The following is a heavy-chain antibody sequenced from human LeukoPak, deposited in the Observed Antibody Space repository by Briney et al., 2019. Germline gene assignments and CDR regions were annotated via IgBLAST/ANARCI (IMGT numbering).Heavy chain of an antibody. J-gene: IGHJ4*02. CDR3: AREVRRAGRSEKSDY. Sequence: ASVKVSCKASGCTFISYGISWVRQAPGQGLEWMGWISAYNGHTNYAQKPQGRVTMTTDTSTSTAYMELRSLRSDDTAVYYCAREVRRAGRSEKSDYWGQGTLVTVSS. CDR1: GCTFISYG. V-gene: IGHV1-18*04. CDR2: ISAYNGHT. D-gene: IGHD1-1*01.